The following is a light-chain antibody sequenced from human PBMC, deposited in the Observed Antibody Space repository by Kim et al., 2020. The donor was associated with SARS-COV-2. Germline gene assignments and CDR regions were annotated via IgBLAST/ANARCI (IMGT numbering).Light chain of an antibody. CDR1: QGVSSSY. CDR3: QQYGRSPYT. J-gene: IGKJ2*01. CDR2: GAS. Sequence: LSAEERAHLAWRATQGVSSSYLAWYQQKPGQSPRLLIYGASSRATGIPDRFSGSGSGTDFTLTISRLEPEDFAVYYCQQYGRSPYTFGQGTKLEI. V-gene: IGKV3-20*01.